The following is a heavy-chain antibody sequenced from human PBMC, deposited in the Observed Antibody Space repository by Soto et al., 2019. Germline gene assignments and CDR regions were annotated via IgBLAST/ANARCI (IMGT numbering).Heavy chain of an antibody. J-gene: IGHJ5*02. CDR2: IYYSGST. D-gene: IGHD2-21*01. V-gene: IGHV4-30-4*01. CDR3: ARDQQGEQFDP. Sequence: SETLSLTCTVSGGSISSGDYYWSWIRQPPGKGLKWIGYIYYSGSTYYNPSLKSRVTISVDTSKNQFSLKLSSVTAADTAVYYCARDQQGEQFDPWGQGTLVTVSS. CDR1: GGSISSGDYY.